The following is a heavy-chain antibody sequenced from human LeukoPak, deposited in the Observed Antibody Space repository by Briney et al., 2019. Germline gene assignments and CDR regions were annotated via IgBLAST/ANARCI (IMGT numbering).Heavy chain of an antibody. CDR2: IDLDSSHI. CDR1: GFTFSTSA. J-gene: IGHJ4*02. Sequence: PGESLRLSCAASGFTFSTSAMNWVRQAPGKGLEWVSSIDLDSSHIYYAASVRGRFTISRDNARNSLYLQMNSLRVEDTAVYYCARDPERYPRVGHYDYWGQGTLVAVSS. V-gene: IGHV3-21*01. D-gene: IGHD1-1*01. CDR3: ARDPERYPRVGHYDY.